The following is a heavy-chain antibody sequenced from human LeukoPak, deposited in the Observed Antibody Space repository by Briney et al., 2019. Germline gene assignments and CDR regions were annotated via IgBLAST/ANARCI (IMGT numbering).Heavy chain of an antibody. CDR1: GGSISSYY. J-gene: IGHJ4*02. D-gene: IGHD3-3*01. CDR2: IYTSGST. V-gene: IGHV4-4*07. Sequence: SETLSLTCTVSGGSISSYYWSWIRQPAGKGLEWIGRIYTSGSTNYNPSLKSRVTMSVDTSKNQFSLKLSSVTAADTAVYSCARERQYYDFWSGYDGRYYFDYWGQGTLVTVSS. CDR3: ARERQYYDFWSGYDGRYYFDY.